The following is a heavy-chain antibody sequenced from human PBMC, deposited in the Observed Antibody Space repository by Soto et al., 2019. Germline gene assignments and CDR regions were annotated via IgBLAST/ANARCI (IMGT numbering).Heavy chain of an antibody. CDR1: GFTFSNTW. Sequence: LRLSCAASGFTFSNTWMHWVRQAPGKGLVWVSHINSDGTTTTYADSVKGRFTISRDSAKNTVHLQMNSLRAEDTAVYYCATDGSYAQHVWGQGTTVTVSS. J-gene: IGHJ6*02. CDR2: INSDGTTT. D-gene: IGHD2-2*01. V-gene: IGHV3-74*01. CDR3: ATDGSYAQHV.